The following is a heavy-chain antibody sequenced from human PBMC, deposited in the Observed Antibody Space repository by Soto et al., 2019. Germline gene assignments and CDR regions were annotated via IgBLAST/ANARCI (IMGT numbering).Heavy chain of an antibody. Sequence: QVQLQESGPGLVKPSQTLSLTCTVSGGSISSGGYYWSWIRQHPGKGLEWIGYIYYSGSTYYNPSLKSRVTISVDTSKSQFSLKLSSVTAADTAVYYCARTNTPTSSGPPGSAFDIWGQGTMVTVSS. V-gene: IGHV4-31*03. D-gene: IGHD6-19*01. CDR1: GGSISSGGYY. CDR3: ARTNTPTSSGPPGSAFDI. CDR2: IYYSGST. J-gene: IGHJ3*02.